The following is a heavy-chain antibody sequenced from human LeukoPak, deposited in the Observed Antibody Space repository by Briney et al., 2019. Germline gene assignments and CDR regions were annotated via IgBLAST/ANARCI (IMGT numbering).Heavy chain of an antibody. CDR1: GFNFIDYS. Sequence: PGGSLRLSCAASGFNFIDYSMNWVRQAPGKGLEWISYIGISSGNKKYADPVKGRFTISRDKARNSLYLQMNSLRVEDTAMYYCARDHRYAFDNWGHGTLVTVSS. J-gene: IGHJ4*01. CDR3: ARDHRYAFDN. V-gene: IGHV3-21*05. D-gene: IGHD5-12*01. CDR2: IGISSGNK.